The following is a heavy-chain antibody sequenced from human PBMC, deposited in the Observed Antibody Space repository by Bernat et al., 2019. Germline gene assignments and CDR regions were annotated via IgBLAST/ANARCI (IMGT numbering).Heavy chain of an antibody. CDR1: GFTFSSYA. V-gene: IGHV3-23*01. Sequence: EVQLLESGGGLVQPGGSLRLSCAAPGFTFSSYAMSWVRQAPGKGLEWVSAISGSGGSTYYADSVKGRFTISRDNSKNTLYLQMNSLRAEDTAVYYCAKDYCSGGSCYGFDYWGQGTLVTVSS. D-gene: IGHD2-15*01. J-gene: IGHJ4*02. CDR2: ISGSGGST. CDR3: AKDYCSGGSCYGFDY.